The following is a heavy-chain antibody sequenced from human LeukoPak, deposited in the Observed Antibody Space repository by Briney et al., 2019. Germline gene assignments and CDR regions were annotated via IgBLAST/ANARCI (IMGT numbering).Heavy chain of an antibody. V-gene: IGHV5-51*01. CDR3: ARLSGDYYFDY. Sequence: GESLKISCKGSGYSFTSYWIGWVRQLPGKGLGWMGIIYPGDSDTRYSPSSQGQVTISADKSISTAYLQWSSLKAPDTAMYYCARLSGDYYFDYWGQGTLVTVSS. CDR1: GYSFTSYW. D-gene: IGHD4-17*01. J-gene: IGHJ4*02. CDR2: IYPGDSDT.